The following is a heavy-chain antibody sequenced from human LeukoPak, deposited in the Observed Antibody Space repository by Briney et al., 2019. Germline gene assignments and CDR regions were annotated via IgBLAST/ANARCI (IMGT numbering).Heavy chain of an antibody. CDR3: ARLDGYNDY. CDR2: ISSSGSTI. Sequence: PGGSLRLSCAASGFTFSSYEMNWVRQAPGKGLEWVSYISSSGSTIYYADSVKGRFTISRDNAKDSLYLQMNSLRAEDTAVYYCARLDGYNDYWGQGTLVTVSS. D-gene: IGHD5-24*01. CDR1: GFTFSSYE. J-gene: IGHJ4*02. V-gene: IGHV3-48*03.